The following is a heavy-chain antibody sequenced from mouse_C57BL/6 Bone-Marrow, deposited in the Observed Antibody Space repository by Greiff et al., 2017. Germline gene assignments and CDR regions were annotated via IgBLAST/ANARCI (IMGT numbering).Heavy chain of an antibody. J-gene: IGHJ3*01. D-gene: IGHD3-2*02. Sequence: QVQLQQPGAELVKPGASVKLSCKASGYTFTSYWMHWVKQRPGQGLEWIGMIHPNSGSTNYNEKFKSKATLTVDKSSSTAYMQLSSLTSEDSAVYYCARIWDSSGLAWFAYWGQGTLVTVSA. CDR2: IHPNSGST. CDR1: GYTFTSYW. V-gene: IGHV1-64*01. CDR3: ARIWDSSGLAWFAY.